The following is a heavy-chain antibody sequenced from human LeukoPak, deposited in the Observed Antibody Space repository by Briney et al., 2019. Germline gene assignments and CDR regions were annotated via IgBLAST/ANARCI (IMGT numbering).Heavy chain of an antibody. CDR2: INPSGGST. V-gene: IGHV1-46*01. J-gene: IGHJ4*02. Sequence: ASVKVSCKASGYTFTSYYMHWVRQAPGQGLKWMGIINPSGGSTSYAQKFQGRVTMTRDTSTSTVYMELSSLRSEDTAVYYCARVIAAAGHFDYWGQGTLVTVSS. CDR3: ARVIAAAGHFDY. CDR1: GYTFTSYY. D-gene: IGHD6-13*01.